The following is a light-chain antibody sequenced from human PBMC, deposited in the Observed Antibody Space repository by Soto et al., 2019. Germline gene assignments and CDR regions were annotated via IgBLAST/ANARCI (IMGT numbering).Light chain of an antibody. J-gene: IGLJ2*01. V-gene: IGLV3-25*03. CDR3: QSADSSGTYVV. Sequence: SYELTQAPSVSVSPGQTARITCSGDALPKQYAYWYQRRPGQAPLLVIHKDSERPSGIPERFSGSSSGTTATLTISGVQAEDEADYYCQSADSSGTYVVFGGGTQLTVL. CDR2: KDS. CDR1: ALPKQY.